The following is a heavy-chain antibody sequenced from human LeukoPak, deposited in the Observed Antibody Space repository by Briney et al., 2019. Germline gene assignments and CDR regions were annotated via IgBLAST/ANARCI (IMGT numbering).Heavy chain of an antibody. Sequence: SQTLSLTCTVSGDSISSGGYYWNWIRQPPGKGLEWIGYIYHTGSTYYNPSLKSRVTMSVDTSKNQFSLKLTSVTAADTAVFYCARPLIYGDYGMDVWGQGTTVTVSS. CDR2: IYHTGST. J-gene: IGHJ6*02. CDR3: ARPLIYGDYGMDV. CDR1: GDSISSGGYY. V-gene: IGHV4-30-2*03. D-gene: IGHD4-17*01.